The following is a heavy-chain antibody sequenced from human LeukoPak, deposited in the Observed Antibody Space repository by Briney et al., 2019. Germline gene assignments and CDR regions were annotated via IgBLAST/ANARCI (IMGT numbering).Heavy chain of an antibody. CDR3: AKEGSNGDFDY. Sequence: GGSLRLSCAASGFTFSSYDMHWVRQAPGKGLEWVTVISYDGSNKYYGDSVKGRFTISRDNSKNTLYLKTNRLRAEDTAVYYCAKEGSNGDFDYWGQGILVTVSS. CDR1: GFTFSSYD. V-gene: IGHV3-30*18. D-gene: IGHD1-26*01. CDR2: ISYDGSNK. J-gene: IGHJ4*02.